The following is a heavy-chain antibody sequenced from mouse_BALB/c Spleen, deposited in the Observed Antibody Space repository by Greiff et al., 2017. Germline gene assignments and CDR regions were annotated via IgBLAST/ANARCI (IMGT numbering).Heavy chain of an antibody. J-gene: IGHJ4*01. V-gene: IGHV1-80*01. CDR3: VPTMITMMDY. CDR1: GYAFSSYW. CDR2: IYPGDGDT. Sequence: VQLQQSGAELVRPGSSVKISCKASGYAFSSYWMNWVKQRPGQGLEWIGQIYPGDGDTNYNGKFKGKATLTADKSSSTAYMQLSSLTSEDSAVYFCVPTMITMMDYWGQGTSVTVSS. D-gene: IGHD2-4*01.